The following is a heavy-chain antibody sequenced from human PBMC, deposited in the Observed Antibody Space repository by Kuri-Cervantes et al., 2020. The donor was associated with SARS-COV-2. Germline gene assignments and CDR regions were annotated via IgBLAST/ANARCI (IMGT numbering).Heavy chain of an antibody. V-gene: IGHV1-3*01. CDR2: INAGNGNT. CDR3: ARLPDYYDSSGLDY. Sequence: ASVKVSCKASGCTFTSYAMHWVRQAPGQRLEWMGWINAGNGNTKYSQKFQGRVTMTRNTSISTAYMELSSLRSEDTAVYYCARLPDYYDSSGLDYWGQGTLVTVSS. J-gene: IGHJ4*02. CDR1: GCTFTSYA. D-gene: IGHD3-22*01.